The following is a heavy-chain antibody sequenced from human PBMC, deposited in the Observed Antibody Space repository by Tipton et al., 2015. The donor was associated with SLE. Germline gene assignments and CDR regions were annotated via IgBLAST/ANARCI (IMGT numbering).Heavy chain of an antibody. V-gene: IGHV3-74*01. CDR2: INSDGSST. CDR3: VREVTGDTIYFDY. J-gene: IGHJ4*02. CDR1: GFSFSSYW. Sequence: GSLRLSCAASGFSFSSYWMHWVRQAPEKGLLWFSRINSDGSSTSYADSVKGRFTISRDNAKNTLYLQMNSLRAEDTAVYYCVREVTGDTIYFDYWGQGTLVTVSS. D-gene: IGHD7-27*01.